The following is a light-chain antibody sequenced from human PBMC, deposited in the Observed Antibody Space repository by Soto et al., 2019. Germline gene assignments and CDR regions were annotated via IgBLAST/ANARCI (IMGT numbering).Light chain of an antibody. J-gene: IGKJ1*01. CDR2: GAS. Sequence: EIVLTQSPGTLSLSPGERATLSCSASQSVSSSYLAWYQQKPGQAPRLLIYGASSRATGIPDRFRGSASGADFTLIISRLEPEDFAVYYCQQYGSSGTFGQGTKVDIK. CDR1: QSVSSSY. V-gene: IGKV3-20*01. CDR3: QQYGSSGT.